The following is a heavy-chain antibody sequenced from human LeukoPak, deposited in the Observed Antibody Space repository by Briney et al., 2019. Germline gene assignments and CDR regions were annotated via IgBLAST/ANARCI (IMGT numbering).Heavy chain of an antibody. Sequence: GGSLRLSCAASGFTFSSYEMNWVRQAPGKGLEWVSSISSSSNYIYYADSVKGRFTISRDNAKNALYLQMNSLRAEDTAVYFCARDDYGGNSDFFGDYWGQGTLVTVSS. CDR3: ARDDYGGNSDFFGDY. V-gene: IGHV3-21*01. CDR2: ISSSSNYI. CDR1: GFTFSSYE. D-gene: IGHD4-23*01. J-gene: IGHJ4*02.